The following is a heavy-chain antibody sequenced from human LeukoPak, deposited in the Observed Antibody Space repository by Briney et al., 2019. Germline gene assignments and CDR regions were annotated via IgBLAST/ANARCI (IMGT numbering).Heavy chain of an antibody. Sequence: SETLSLTCTVSGGSISSYYWTWIRQPPGKGLEWIGDIYYSGSTNYNPSLKSRVTISVDTSKNQFSLKLSSVTAADTAVYYCAIVGADGSRFPGSSCGQRTLVSVSP. J-gene: IGHJ5*02. CDR3: AIVGADGSRFPGSS. V-gene: IGHV4-59*12. CDR1: GGSISSYY. CDR2: IYYSGST. D-gene: IGHD2-21*01.